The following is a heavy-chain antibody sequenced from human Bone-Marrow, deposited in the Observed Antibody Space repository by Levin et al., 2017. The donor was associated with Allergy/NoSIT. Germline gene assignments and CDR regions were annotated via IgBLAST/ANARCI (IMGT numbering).Heavy chain of an antibody. CDR3: ASDITVRGSKAMDD. V-gene: IGHV7-4-1*02. J-gene: IGHJ4*02. CDR2: INTNNGNP. D-gene: IGHD3-10*01. CDR1: GYTFTSYA. Sequence: ASVKVSCKASGYTFTSYAINWLRQAPGQGPEWMGWINTNNGNPRYAQGFTGRFVFSLDTSVSTANLQISSLKAEDTAVYYCASDITVRGSKAMDDWGQGSLVTVSS.